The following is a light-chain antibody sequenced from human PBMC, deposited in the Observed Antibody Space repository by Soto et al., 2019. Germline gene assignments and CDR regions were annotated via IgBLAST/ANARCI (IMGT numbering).Light chain of an antibody. CDR1: SSDVGAYNY. V-gene: IGLV2-14*03. J-gene: IGLJ1*01. CDR3: SAYTNSDTYV. CDR2: DVN. Sequence: QSALTQPASVSGSPGQSITISCTGTSSDVGAYNYVSWYQQHPGNAPKLMIYDVNNRPSGFSHRISGSKTGDTASLTISGLQAEDEADYYCSAYTNSDTYVFGTGTKLTGL.